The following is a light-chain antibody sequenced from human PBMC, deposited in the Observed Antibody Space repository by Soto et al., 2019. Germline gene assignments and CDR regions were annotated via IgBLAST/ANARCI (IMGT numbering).Light chain of an antibody. Sequence: NVLTQSPGTLSLTPGEKATLSCRASQSVSSSFLAWYQEKPGQAPRLLIYGTSRRAPGIPDRFSGSGSGTDFTLTISRLEPEDFAVYYCQQRSNWPRTFGQRAKVDI. V-gene: IGKV3D-20*02. J-gene: IGKJ1*01. CDR2: GTS. CDR3: QQRSNWPRT. CDR1: QSVSSSF.